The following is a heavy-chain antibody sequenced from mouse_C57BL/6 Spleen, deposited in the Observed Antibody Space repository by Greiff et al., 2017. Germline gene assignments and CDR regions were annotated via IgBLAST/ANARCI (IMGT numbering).Heavy chain of an antibody. CDR1: GYTFPSYW. CDR3: ARRGTTVVDY. Sequence: QVQLQQPGAELVRPGSSVKLSCKASGYTFPSYWMDWVNQRPGQGLEWIGNIYPSDSETHYNQKFKDKATLTVAKSSSTAYMQLSSLTAEDSAVYYCARRGTTVVDYWGQGTTLTVSS. J-gene: IGHJ2*01. D-gene: IGHD1-1*01. CDR2: IYPSDSET. V-gene: IGHV1-61*01.